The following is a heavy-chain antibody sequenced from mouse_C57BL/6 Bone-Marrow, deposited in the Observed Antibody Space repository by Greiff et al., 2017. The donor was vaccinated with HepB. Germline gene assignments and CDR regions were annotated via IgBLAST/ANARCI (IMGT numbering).Heavy chain of an antibody. Sequence: VKLMESGPELVKPGASVKISCKASGYAFSSSWMNWVKQRPGKGLEWIGRIYPGDGDTNYNGKFKGKATLTADKSSSTAYMQLSSLTSEDSAVYFCARVLSMDYWGQGTSVTVSS. V-gene: IGHV1-82*01. CDR2: IYPGDGDT. CDR1: GYAFSSSW. CDR3: ARVLSMDY. J-gene: IGHJ4*01.